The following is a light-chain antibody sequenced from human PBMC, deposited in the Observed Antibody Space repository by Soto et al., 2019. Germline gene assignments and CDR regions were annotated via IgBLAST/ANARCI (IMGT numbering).Light chain of an antibody. CDR3: QQYSDFST. Sequence: DIQMTQSPSTLSASVGDRVTITCRASQSISSWLAWYQQKPGKAPKLLIFNAATLESGVPSRFCGSGSGTEFTLTISSLQPDDFGTYYCQQYSDFSTFGQGTKVEIK. V-gene: IGKV1-5*01. CDR2: NAA. J-gene: IGKJ1*01. CDR1: QSISSW.